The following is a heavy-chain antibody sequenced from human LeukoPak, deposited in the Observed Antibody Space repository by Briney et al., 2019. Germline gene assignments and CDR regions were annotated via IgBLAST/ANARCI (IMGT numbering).Heavy chain of an antibody. CDR1: GASIRTYY. V-gene: IGHV4-59*01. Sequence: SETLSLTCTVSGASIRTYYWSWIRQPPGKGLERIGYIDYSGATNYNPSLNSRVTISIDTSKNQFSLKLRPATAADMAVYYCARGGRYSAFDYWGPGSLVTVSS. CDR2: IDYSGAT. J-gene: IGHJ4*02. CDR3: ARGGRYSAFDY. D-gene: IGHD5-12*01.